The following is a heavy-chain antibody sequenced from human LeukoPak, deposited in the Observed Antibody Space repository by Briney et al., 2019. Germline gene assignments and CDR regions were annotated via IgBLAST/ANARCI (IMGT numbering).Heavy chain of an antibody. CDR1: GFTFNNYA. V-gene: IGHV3-23*01. D-gene: IGHD6-19*01. CDR3: VKDRVSDNGWDFDH. CDR2: ILIGGQT. Sequence: GGSLRLSCVASGFTFNNYAMSWVRQAPGKGLEWVSGILIGGQTYYADSVKGRFTISRDNSMNTVFLQLNSLRADDTAIYCCVKDRVSDNGWDFDHWGQGTLVTVSS. J-gene: IGHJ4*02.